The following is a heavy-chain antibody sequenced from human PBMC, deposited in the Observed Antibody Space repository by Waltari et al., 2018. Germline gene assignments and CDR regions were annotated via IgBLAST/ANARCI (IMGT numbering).Heavy chain of an antibody. CDR2: INDSGRT. J-gene: IGHJ5*02. V-gene: IGHV4-34*01. D-gene: IGHD2-2*01. CDR1: GGSFSGYY. Sequence: QVQLQQWGAGLLKPSETLSLPCAVYGGSFSGYYWSWIRQPPGKGVEWIWEINDSGRTNCNPSLRSRVTISVDTSENQFSLKRSSVTAADTAVYYCARTGYQLLLWGWFDPWGQGTLVTVSS. CDR3: ARTGYQLLLWGWFDP.